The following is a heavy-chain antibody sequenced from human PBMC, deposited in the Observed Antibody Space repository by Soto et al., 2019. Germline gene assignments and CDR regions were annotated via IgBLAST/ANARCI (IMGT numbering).Heavy chain of an antibody. CDR3: ARSLAVAGSGPDY. J-gene: IGHJ4*02. D-gene: IGHD6-19*01. CDR1: GFTFNSYA. V-gene: IGHV3-30-3*01. CDR2: ISYDGTNE. Sequence: GGSLRLSCAASGFTFNSYAMHWVRQAPGKGLEWVAVISYDGTNEYYAESVKGRFTISRDNSKNTLYLQMNSLRAEDTAVYYCARSLAVAGSGPDYWGQGTLVTVSS.